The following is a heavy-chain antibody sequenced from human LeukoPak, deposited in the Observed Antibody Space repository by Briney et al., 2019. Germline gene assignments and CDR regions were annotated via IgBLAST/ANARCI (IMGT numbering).Heavy chain of an antibody. CDR1: GFTFSRYG. D-gene: IGHD2-2*01. CDR2: IRYDGSSK. V-gene: IGHV3-30*02. CDR3: AKDSSTSCHD. Sequence: GGSLRLSCAASGFTFSRYGMSWVRQAPGKGLEWVAFIRYDGSSKYYADCVKGRFTISRDNSKNTLYLQMNSLRAEDTAVYYCAKDSSTSCHDWGQGTLVTVSS. J-gene: IGHJ4*02.